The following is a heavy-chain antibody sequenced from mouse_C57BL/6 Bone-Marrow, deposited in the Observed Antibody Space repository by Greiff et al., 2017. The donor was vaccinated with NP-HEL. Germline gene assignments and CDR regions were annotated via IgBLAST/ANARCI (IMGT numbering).Heavy chain of an antibody. CDR1: GFTFSSYT. Sequence: EVKLVESGGGLVKPGGSLKLSCAASGFTFSSYTMSWVRQTPEKRLEWVATISGGGGNTYYPDSVKGRFPISRDNAKNTLYLQMSSLRSEDTALYYCARIYYYGSSSAWFAYWGQGTLVTVSA. D-gene: IGHD1-1*01. CDR2: ISGGGGNT. CDR3: ARIYYYGSSSAWFAY. V-gene: IGHV5-9*01. J-gene: IGHJ3*01.